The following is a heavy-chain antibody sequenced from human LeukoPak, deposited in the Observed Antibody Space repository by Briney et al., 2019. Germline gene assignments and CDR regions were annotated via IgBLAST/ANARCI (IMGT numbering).Heavy chain of an antibody. V-gene: IGHV4-59*08. CDR2: IYHSGHT. J-gene: IGHJ4*02. Sequence: SETLSLTCTVSGASVSSDYWSWIRQSPGKGLEWIGYIYHSGHTMSNPSLKSRVSLSLDTSNNQFSLKLSSVTAADTAVYYCARQDSSGYYYYFDYWGQGTLVTVSS. CDR3: ARQDSSGYYYYFDY. CDR1: GASVSSDY. D-gene: IGHD3-22*01.